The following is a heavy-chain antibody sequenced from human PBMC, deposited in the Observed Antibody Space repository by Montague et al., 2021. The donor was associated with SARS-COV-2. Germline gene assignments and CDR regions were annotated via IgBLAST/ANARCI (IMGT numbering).Heavy chain of an antibody. V-gene: IGHV4-34*01. J-gene: IGHJ6*02. CDR2: INHSGST. Sequence: SETLSLTCAVYGGSFSGYYWSWIRQPPGKGLEWIGEINHSGSTNYNPSLKSRVTISMDTSKNQFSLKLSSVTAADTAVYYCARHDNSGTYPTDVWGQGTTVTVSS. CDR3: ARHDNSGTYPTDV. CDR1: GGSFSGYY. D-gene: IGHD3-10*01.